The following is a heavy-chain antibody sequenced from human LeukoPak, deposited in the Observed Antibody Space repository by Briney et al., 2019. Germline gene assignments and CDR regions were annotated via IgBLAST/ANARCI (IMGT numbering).Heavy chain of an antibody. D-gene: IGHD3-9*01. CDR1: GGTFSSYA. V-gene: IGHV1-69*04. J-gene: IGHJ5*02. CDR2: IIPIFGIA. CDR3: ARDLLRYFDWSGGGWFDP. Sequence: ASVKVSCKASGGTFSSYAISWVRQAPGQGLEWMGRIIPIFGIANHAQKFQGRVTITADKSTSTAYMELSSLRSEDTAVYYCARDLLRYFDWSGGGWFDPWGQGTLVTVSS.